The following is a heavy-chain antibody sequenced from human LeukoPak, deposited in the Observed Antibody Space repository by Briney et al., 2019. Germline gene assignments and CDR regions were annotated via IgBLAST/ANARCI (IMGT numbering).Heavy chain of an antibody. CDR2: IYTSGST. Sequence: SETLSLTCTVSGGSISSYYWSWIRQPAGRGLEWIGRIYTSGSTNYNPSLKSRVTMSVDTSKNQFSLKLSSVTAADTAVYYCARVNPEYQLLWGFDIWGQGTMVTVSS. J-gene: IGHJ3*02. V-gene: IGHV4-4*07. D-gene: IGHD2-2*01. CDR3: ARVNPEYQLLWGFDI. CDR1: GGSISSYY.